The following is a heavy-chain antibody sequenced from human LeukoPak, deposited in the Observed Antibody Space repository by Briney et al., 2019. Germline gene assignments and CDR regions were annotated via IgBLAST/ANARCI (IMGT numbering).Heavy chain of an antibody. CDR2: IYSGGST. J-gene: IGHJ4*02. CDR3: ARDSSGWYEVFDY. V-gene: IGHV3-66*01. CDR1: ELTVGSNY. Sequence: GGSLGLSFAASELTVGSNYMSWFGQAPGKGLGGVSVIYSGGSTYYADSVEGRFTISRDNSKNTLYLQMNSLRAEDTAVYYCARDSSGWYEVFDYWGQGTLVTVSS. D-gene: IGHD6-19*01.